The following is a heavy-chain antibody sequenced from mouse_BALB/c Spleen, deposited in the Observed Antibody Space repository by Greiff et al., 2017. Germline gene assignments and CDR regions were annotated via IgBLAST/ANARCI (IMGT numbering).Heavy chain of an antibody. Sequence: QVQLQQSGAELVRPGSSVKISCKASGYAFSSYWMNWVKQRPGQGLEWIGQIYPGDGDTNYIGKFKGKATLTADKSSSTAYMQLSSLTSEDSAVYFCARSRGYSDYDVGYWGQGTTLTVSS. V-gene: IGHV1-80*01. CDR3: ARSRGYSDYDVGY. CDR1: GYAFSSYW. CDR2: IYPGDGDT. J-gene: IGHJ2*01. D-gene: IGHD2-4*01.